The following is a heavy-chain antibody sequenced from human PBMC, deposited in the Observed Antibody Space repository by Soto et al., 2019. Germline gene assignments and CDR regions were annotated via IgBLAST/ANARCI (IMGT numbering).Heavy chain of an antibody. D-gene: IGHD3-22*01. J-gene: IGHJ4*02. V-gene: IGHV4-61*01. CDR3: AGARGGVVISS. Sequence: QVQLQESGPGLVKPSETLSLTCTVSGGSVSSGSYYWSWIRQPPGKGLEWIGYIYYSGSTNYNPPQPGRVSISVDTTTILFALQRSSGTAADTAVYYCAGARGGVVISSWGQGALVTVS. CDR2: IYYSGST. CDR1: GGSVSSGSYY.